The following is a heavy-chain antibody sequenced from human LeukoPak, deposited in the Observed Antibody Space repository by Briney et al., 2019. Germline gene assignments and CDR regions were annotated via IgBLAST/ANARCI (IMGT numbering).Heavy chain of an antibody. Sequence: ASVKVFCKASGYTFTDYYIHWVRQAPGQGLEWMGWISPNSGGSNYAQKFQGRVTMTRDTSINTAYMELSRLRSDDAAVYFCARDSSRGYTYAFDYCGQGTLVSVSS. CDR3: ARDSSRGYTYAFDY. D-gene: IGHD5-18*01. CDR2: ISPNSGGS. CDR1: GYTFTDYY. V-gene: IGHV1-2*02. J-gene: IGHJ4*02.